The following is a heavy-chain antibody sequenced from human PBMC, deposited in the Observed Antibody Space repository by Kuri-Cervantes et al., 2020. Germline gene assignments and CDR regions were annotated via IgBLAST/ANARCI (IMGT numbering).Heavy chain of an antibody. CDR1: GFTVSSNY. D-gene: IGHD5-18*01. CDR3: ARGSGYRFVDY. J-gene: IGHJ4*02. CDR2: IYSDGST. Sequence: GESLKISCAASGFTVSSNYMSWVRQAPGKGLEWVSVIYSDGSTYYADSVKGRFTISRDNSKNTLYLQMSSLRAEDTAVYYCARGSGYRFVDYWGQGTLVTVSS. V-gene: IGHV3-53*01.